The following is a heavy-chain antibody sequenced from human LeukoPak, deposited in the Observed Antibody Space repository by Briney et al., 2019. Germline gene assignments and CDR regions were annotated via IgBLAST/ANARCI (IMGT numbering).Heavy chain of an antibody. Sequence: GRSLRLSCAASGFAFSSYGMHWVRQAPGKGLEWVAVIWYDGSNKHYADSVKGRFTISRDNSKNTLYLQMNSLRAEDTAVYYCAKDGYCSGTSCSYYFDYWGQGTLVTVSS. CDR3: AKDGYCSGTSCSYYFDY. CDR2: IWYDGSNK. CDR1: GFAFSSYG. V-gene: IGHV3-33*06. D-gene: IGHD2-2*03. J-gene: IGHJ4*02.